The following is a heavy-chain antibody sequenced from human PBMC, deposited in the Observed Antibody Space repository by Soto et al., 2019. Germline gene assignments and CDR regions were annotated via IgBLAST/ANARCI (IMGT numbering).Heavy chain of an antibody. CDR3: AKAANSGSYQGQYYFDY. Sequence: GGSLRLSCAASGFTFSSYGMHWVRQAPGKGLEWVAVISYDGSNKYYADSVKGRFTISRDNSKNTLYLQMNSLRAEDTAVYYCAKAANSGSYQGQYYFDYWGQGTLVTVSS. D-gene: IGHD1-26*01. CDR2: ISYDGSNK. CDR1: GFTFSSYG. J-gene: IGHJ4*02. V-gene: IGHV3-30*18.